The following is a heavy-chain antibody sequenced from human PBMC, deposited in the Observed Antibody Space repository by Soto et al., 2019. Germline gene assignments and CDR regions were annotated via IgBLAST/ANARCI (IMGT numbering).Heavy chain of an antibody. J-gene: IGHJ6*02. CDR2: INPNSGGT. CDR3: ARLYGDHVLRWMDV. CDR1: GNTFTGYY. V-gene: IGHV1-2*04. Sequence: ASVKVSCKASGNTFTGYYIHWVRQAPGQGLEWMGWINPNSGGTNSAQNFQGWVTMTTDTSISTAYMELRRLRSDDTAVYYCARLYGDHVLRWMDVWGQGTTVTVSS. D-gene: IGHD4-17*01.